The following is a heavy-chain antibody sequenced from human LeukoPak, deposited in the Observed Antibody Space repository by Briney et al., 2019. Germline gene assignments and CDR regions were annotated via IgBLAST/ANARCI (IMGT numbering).Heavy chain of an antibody. Sequence: SETLSLTCTVSGGSISSSSYYWGWIRQPPGKGLEWIGSIYYSGSTYYNPSLKSRVTISVDTSKNQFSLKLSSVTAADTAVYYCARRPYNWNLFDYWGQGTLVTVSS. J-gene: IGHJ4*02. V-gene: IGHV4-39*01. D-gene: IGHD1-20*01. CDR3: ARRPYNWNLFDY. CDR1: GGSISSSSYY. CDR2: IYYSGST.